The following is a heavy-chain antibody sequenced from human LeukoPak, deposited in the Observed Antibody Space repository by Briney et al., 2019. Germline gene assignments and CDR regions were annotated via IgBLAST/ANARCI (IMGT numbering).Heavy chain of an antibody. CDR3: ARQRGYCSSGVCRGWFDP. Sequence: PGGSLRPSCAASGFTFRNYNMNWVRQAPGKGLEWVSSISESSSFIQYADSLKGRFAISRDNAKNSLYLQMNSLRAEDTAVYYCARQRGYCSSGVCRGWFDPWGQGTPVTVSS. CDR1: GFTFRNYN. CDR2: ISESSSFI. V-gene: IGHV3-21*01. J-gene: IGHJ5*02. D-gene: IGHD2-8*01.